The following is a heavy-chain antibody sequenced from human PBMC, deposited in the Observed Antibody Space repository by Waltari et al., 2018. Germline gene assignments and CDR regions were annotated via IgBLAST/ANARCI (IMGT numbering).Heavy chain of an antibody. Sequence: EVQLLQSGTELKKPGSTVKISCQVSGYRFTDYYIHWVQQAPGKGPQWMGRVDPEDGETIYAERCQGRVTRTADTSTETAFMELSSLTSDDTAVYYCVTALGDRSSASRPFDVWGLGTLITVSS. V-gene: IGHV1-69-2*01. CDR1: GYRFTDYY. J-gene: IGHJ3*01. CDR2: VDPEDGET. CDR3: VTALGDRSSASRPFDV. D-gene: IGHD3-10*01.